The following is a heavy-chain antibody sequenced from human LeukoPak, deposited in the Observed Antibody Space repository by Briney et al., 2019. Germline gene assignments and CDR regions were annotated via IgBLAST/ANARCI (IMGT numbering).Heavy chain of an antibody. V-gene: IGHV1-69*01. J-gene: IGHJ4*02. Sequence: SVKVSCKASGGTFSSYAISWVRQAPGQGLERMGGIIPIFGTANYAQKFQGRVTITADESTSTAYMELSSLRSEDTAVYYCAPGDYYDSSGYLPPHYWGQGTLVTVSS. D-gene: IGHD3-22*01. CDR2: IIPIFGTA. CDR3: APGDYYDSSGYLPPHY. CDR1: GGTFSSYA.